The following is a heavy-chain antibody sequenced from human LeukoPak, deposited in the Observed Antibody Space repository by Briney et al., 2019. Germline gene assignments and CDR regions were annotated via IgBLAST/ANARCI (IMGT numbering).Heavy chain of an antibody. Sequence: RGSPRLSCAASLFPSSTYTMSGVPHTPGGGLESVSSIRGSDGSTYYSDSVKGRFAISRDNYTNTLYLQMNSLRDEATAVYYCAKDVYGDYGGLDYWGQGTLVTVSS. CDR3: AKDVYGDYGGLDY. V-gene: IGHV3-23*01. CDR2: IRGSDGST. D-gene: IGHD4-17*01. J-gene: IGHJ4*02. CDR1: LFPSSTYT.